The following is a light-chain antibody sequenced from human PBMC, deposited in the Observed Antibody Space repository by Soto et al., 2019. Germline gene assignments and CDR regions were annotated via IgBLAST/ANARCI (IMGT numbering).Light chain of an antibody. CDR3: QTWDTGARVV. J-gene: IGLJ2*01. CDR1: SGHSSYA. Sequence: QSVLTQSPSASASLGASVKLTCTLNSGHSSYAIAWHQQQPEKGPRYLMKLSSDGSHSKGDGIPDRFSGTSSGAERYLTISSLQSEDAADYYCQTWDTGARVVFGGGTKLTVL. V-gene: IGLV4-69*01. CDR2: LSSDGSH.